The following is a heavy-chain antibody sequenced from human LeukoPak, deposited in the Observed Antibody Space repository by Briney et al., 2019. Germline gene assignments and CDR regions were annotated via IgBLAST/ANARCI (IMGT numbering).Heavy chain of an antibody. V-gene: IGHV3-21*01. CDR2: ISSSGSYI. CDR3: ARDWQYCGGDCYSIDAFDI. CDR1: GFTFSSYS. J-gene: IGHJ3*02. Sequence: GGSLRLSCAASGFTFSSYSMNWVRQAPGKGLEWVSSISSSGSYIYYADTVKGRFTISRDNDKTSLYLQMNSLRAEDAAVYYCARDWQYCGGDCYSIDAFDIWGQGTMVTVSS. D-gene: IGHD2-21*02.